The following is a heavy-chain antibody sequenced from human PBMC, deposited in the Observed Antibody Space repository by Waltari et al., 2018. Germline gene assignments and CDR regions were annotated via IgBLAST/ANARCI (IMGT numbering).Heavy chain of an antibody. V-gene: IGHV3-74*01. CDR1: GFRFSNYW. J-gene: IGHJ6*02. Sequence: EEQLLESGGGLVQPGDSLRLSCAGSGFRFSNYWMNWVRQAPGKGLGWVARISDDERSISYAESVKGRFTISRDNAKNTVYLQMKRLRVEDTAVYYCARLAPRTYRSPVPGRHYYYGMDVWGQGTTVTVSS. CDR3: ARLAPRTYRSPVPGRHYYYGMDV. CDR2: ISDDERSI. D-gene: IGHD3-10*01.